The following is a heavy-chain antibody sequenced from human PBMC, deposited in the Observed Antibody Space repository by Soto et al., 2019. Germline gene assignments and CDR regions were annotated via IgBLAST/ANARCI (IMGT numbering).Heavy chain of an antibody. Sequence: ASVKVSCKASGYTFTGYYMHWVRQAPGQGLEWMGWINPNSGGTNYAQKFQGRVTMTRDTSISTAYMELSSLRSDDTAVYYCASQYYDSSGYYYDAFDIWGQGTMVTVSS. CDR2: INPNSGGT. J-gene: IGHJ3*02. CDR1: GYTFTGYY. CDR3: ASQYYDSSGYYYDAFDI. V-gene: IGHV1-2*02. D-gene: IGHD3-22*01.